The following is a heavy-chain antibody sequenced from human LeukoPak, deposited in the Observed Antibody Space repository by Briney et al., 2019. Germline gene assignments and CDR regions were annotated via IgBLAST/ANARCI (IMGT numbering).Heavy chain of an antibody. D-gene: IGHD6-13*01. Sequence: GGSLRLSCAASGFTFRTYAMNWVRQAPGKGLEWVSAISGSGGSTYYADSVKGRFTISRDNSKNTLYLQMNSLRAEDTAVYYCAKAYDDSYSSSWYPRNWFDPWGQGTLVTVSS. J-gene: IGHJ5*02. CDR3: AKAYDDSYSSSWYPRNWFDP. CDR2: ISGSGGST. CDR1: GFTFRTYA. V-gene: IGHV3-23*01.